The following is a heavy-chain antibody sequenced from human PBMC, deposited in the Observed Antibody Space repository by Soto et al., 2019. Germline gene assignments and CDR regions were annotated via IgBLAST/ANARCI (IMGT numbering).Heavy chain of an antibody. Sequence: QVQLQESGPGLVKPSGTLSLTCAVSGGSFTSNNWLTWVRQPPGQVLEWIGEIYRTGSTNYNPSLKSRVTISLDKSENQFALKVTSLTAADTAVYYCASRDPGTSVDYWGQGTLVTVSS. CDR3: ASRDPGTSVDY. J-gene: IGHJ4*02. V-gene: IGHV4-4*02. CDR2: IYRTGST. CDR1: GGSFTSNNW. D-gene: IGHD1-7*01.